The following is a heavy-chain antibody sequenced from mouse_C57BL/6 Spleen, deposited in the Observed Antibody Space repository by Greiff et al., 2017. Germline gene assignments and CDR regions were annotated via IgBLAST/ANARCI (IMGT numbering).Heavy chain of an antibody. Sequence: VQLQESGAELMKPGASVKLSCKATGYTFTGYWIEWVKQRPGHGLEWIGEILPGSGSTNYNEKFKGKATFTADTSSNTAYMQLSILTTEDSAIYYCARPPYYYGSSYGAMDYWGQGTSVTVSS. V-gene: IGHV1-9*01. CDR2: ILPGSGST. D-gene: IGHD1-1*01. CDR1: GYTFTGYW. CDR3: ARPPYYYGSSYGAMDY. J-gene: IGHJ4*01.